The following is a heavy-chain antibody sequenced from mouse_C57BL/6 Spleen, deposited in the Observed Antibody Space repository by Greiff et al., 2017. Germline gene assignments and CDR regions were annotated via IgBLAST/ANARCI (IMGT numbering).Heavy chain of an antibody. CDR2: INPNNGGT. J-gene: IGHJ1*03. D-gene: IGHD1-1*01. V-gene: IGHV1-26*01. Sequence: EVQLQQSGPELVKPGASVKISCKASGYTFTDYYMNWVKQSHGKSLEWIGDINPNNGGTSYNQTFKGKATLTVDKSSSTAYMERRSLTSEDSAVYYCARYPGSTQWYFDVWGTGTTVTVSS. CDR3: ARYPGSTQWYFDV. CDR1: GYTFTDYY.